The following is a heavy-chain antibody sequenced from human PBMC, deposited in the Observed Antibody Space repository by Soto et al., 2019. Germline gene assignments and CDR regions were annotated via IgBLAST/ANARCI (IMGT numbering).Heavy chain of an antibody. CDR3: ARGYCTNGVCYTSGENWFDP. CDR1: GGSISSSSYY. CDR2: IYYSGST. Sequence: SETLSLTCTVSGGSISSSSYYWGWIRQPPGKGLEWIGSIYYSGSTYYNPSLKSRVTISVDTSKNQFSLKLSSVTAADTAVYYCARGYCTNGVCYTSGENWFDPWGQGTLVTVSS. D-gene: IGHD2-8*01. J-gene: IGHJ5*02. V-gene: IGHV4-39*01.